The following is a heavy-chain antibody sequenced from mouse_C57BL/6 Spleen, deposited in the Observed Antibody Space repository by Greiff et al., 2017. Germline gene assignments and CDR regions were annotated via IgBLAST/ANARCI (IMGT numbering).Heavy chain of an antibody. D-gene: IGHD1-1*01. CDR3: ATIYYYGSSYGAY. V-gene: IGHV1-61*01. CDR1: GYTFTSYW. J-gene: IGHJ3*01. CDR2: IYPSDSET. Sequence: VKLQQPGAELVRPGSSVKLSCKASGYTFTSYWMDWVKQRPGQGLEWIGNIYPSDSETHYNQKFKDKATLTVDKSSSTAYMQLSSLTSEDSAVYYCATIYYYGSSYGAYWGQGTLVTVSA.